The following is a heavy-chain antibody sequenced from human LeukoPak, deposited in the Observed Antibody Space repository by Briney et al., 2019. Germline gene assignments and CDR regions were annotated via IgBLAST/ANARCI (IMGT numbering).Heavy chain of an antibody. CDR1: GYTFTGYY. V-gene: IGHV1-2*02. CDR3: AREEMATISGESWFDP. D-gene: IGHD5-24*01. Sequence: ASVKVSCKASGYTFTGYYMHWVRQAPGQGLEWMGWINPNSGGTNYAQKFQGRVTMTRDTSISTAYMELSRLRSDDTAVYYCAREEMATISGESWFDPWGQGTLVTVSS. J-gene: IGHJ5*02. CDR2: INPNSGGT.